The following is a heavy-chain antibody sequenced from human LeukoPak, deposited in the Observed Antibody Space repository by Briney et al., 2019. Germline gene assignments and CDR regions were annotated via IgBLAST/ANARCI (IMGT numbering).Heavy chain of an antibody. D-gene: IGHD6-13*01. CDR2: IIPILGIA. J-gene: IGHJ4*02. CDR3: ARASGYSNTWYDY. Sequence: GASVKVSCKASGGAFSSYAISWVRQAPGQGLEWMGRIIPILGIANYAQKFQGRVTITADKSTSTAFMELSGLRSDDTAVYYCARASGYSNTWYDYWGQGTLVTVSS. V-gene: IGHV1-69*04. CDR1: GGAFSSYA.